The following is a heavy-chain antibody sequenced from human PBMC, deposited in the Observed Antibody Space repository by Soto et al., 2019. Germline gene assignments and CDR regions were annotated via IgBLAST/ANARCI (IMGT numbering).Heavy chain of an antibody. CDR3: ARDYNWDDAFDI. D-gene: IGHD1-20*01. CDR1: GGSISSYY. J-gene: IGHJ3*02. CDR2: IYYSGST. V-gene: IGHV4-59*01. Sequence: SETLSLTCTVSGGSISSYYWSWIRQPPGKGLEWIGYIYYSGSTNYNPSLKSRATISVDTSKNQFSLKLSSVTAADTAVYYCARDYNWDDAFDIWGQGTMVTVSS.